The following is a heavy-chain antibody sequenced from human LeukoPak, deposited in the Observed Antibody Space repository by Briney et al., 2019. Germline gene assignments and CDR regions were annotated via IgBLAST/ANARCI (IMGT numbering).Heavy chain of an antibody. D-gene: IGHD2/OR15-2a*01. CDR2: INPSGGST. CDR3: AKGHLLTSYVSYYYGMDV. V-gene: IGHV1-46*01. CDR1: GYTFTSYY. J-gene: IGHJ6*02. Sequence: ASVKVSCKASGYTFTSYYMHWVRQAPGQGLEWMGIINPSGGSTSYAQKFQGRVTMTRDTSTSTVYMELSSLRSEDTAVYYCAKGHLLTSYVSYYYGMDVWGQGTTVTVSS.